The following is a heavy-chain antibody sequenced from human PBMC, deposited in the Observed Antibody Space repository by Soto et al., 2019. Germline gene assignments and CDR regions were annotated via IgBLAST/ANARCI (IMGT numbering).Heavy chain of an antibody. Sequence: EVQLVETGGGLTQPGGSLRLSCENSGFTVNSDYMSWVRQAPGKGLEWVPIIYAGGSTYYADSVRGRFTISSDNSRNTLYLQMNSLRVEDTAVYYCARSFDYGYIHHWGQGTLVTVSS. CDR1: GFTVNSDY. CDR2: IYAGGST. V-gene: IGHV3-53*02. D-gene: IGHD3-10*01. J-gene: IGHJ4*02. CDR3: ARSFDYGYIHH.